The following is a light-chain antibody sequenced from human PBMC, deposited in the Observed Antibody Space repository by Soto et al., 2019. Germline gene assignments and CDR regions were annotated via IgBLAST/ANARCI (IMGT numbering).Light chain of an antibody. V-gene: IGKV3-11*01. Sequence: EIVLTQSPATLSLSPGERATLSCRASQSVSSYLAWYQQKPGQAPRLLIYDASNRATAIPASFSGSGSVTDFNLAISGLEPEDFAVYYCQERSNWPPITFGQGPRLEIK. CDR2: DAS. J-gene: IGKJ5*01. CDR1: QSVSSY. CDR3: QERSNWPPIT.